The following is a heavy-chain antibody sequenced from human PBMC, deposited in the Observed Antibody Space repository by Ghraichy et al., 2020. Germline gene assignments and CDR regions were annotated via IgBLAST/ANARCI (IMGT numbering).Heavy chain of an antibody. CDR2: IKSKADGGAT. J-gene: IGHJ5*02. Sequence: GGSLRLSCAASGFTFSNAWLNWVRQAPGKGLEWVGRIKSKADGGATDYAAPVQGRFTISRDDSKTTLYLQMNSLKTEDTAVYYCLLYRYSSGGGDYPWGQGTLVTVSS. D-gene: IGHD6-25*01. CDR1: GFTFSNAW. CDR3: LLYRYSSGGGDYP. V-gene: IGHV3-15*01.